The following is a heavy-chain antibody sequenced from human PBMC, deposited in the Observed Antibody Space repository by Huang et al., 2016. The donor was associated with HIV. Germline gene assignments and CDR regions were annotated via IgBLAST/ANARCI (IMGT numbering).Heavy chain of an antibody. CDR3: ARQWTILEWLLGLDV. J-gene: IGHJ6*02. CDR1: GGSFTGNY. V-gene: IGHV4-34*02. CDR2: VNDSGAT. Sequence: MQLQQRGAGLLKPSETLSLTCGVSGGSFTGNYLTWIRQAPGKGLEWIGEVNDSGATNYNPAIKGRVTISLDKSNRELSLNLRSVTAADTAVYYCARQWTILEWLLGLDVWGQGTTVIVSS. D-gene: IGHD3-3*01.